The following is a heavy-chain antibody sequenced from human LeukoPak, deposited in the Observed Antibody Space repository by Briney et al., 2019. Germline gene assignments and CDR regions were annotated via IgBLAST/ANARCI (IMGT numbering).Heavy chain of an antibody. CDR1: GYTFTSYG. CDR2: ISAYNGNT. V-gene: IGHV1-18*01. D-gene: IGHD2-15*01. CDR3: ASGYCSGGSCYGPFDY. J-gene: IGHJ4*02. Sequence: ASVKVSCKASGYTFTSYGISWMRQAPGQGLEWMGWISAYNGNTNYAQKLQGRVTMTTDTSTSTSYMELRSLRSDDTAVYYCASGYCSGGSCYGPFDYWGQGTLVTVSS.